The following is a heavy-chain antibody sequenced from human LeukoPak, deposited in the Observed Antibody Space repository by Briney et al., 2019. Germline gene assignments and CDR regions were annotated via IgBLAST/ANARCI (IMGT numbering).Heavy chain of an antibody. V-gene: IGHV7-4-1*02. Sequence: EASVKVSCKASGYTLISYAMNWGGQAPGQGFEGMGWINTNTGNPTYAQGFTGRFVFSLDTSVSTAYLQISSLKAEDTAVYYCARDRAQQLLPFDYWGQGTLVTVSS. CDR1: GYTLISYA. J-gene: IGHJ4*02. CDR2: INTNTGNP. D-gene: IGHD6-13*01. CDR3: ARDRAQQLLPFDY.